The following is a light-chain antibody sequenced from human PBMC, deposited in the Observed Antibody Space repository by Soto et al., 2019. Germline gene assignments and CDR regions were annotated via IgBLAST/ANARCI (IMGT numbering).Light chain of an antibody. CDR2: GAS. V-gene: IGKV3-20*01. Sequence: VVFTHSPGSLSFSPWETATLFFSASQSVSNTYLAWYQQKPGQTPRLLIYGASSRATGIPDRFSGSGSGTDFTLTISRLEPEDFAVYYCQQFGSSTWMFGQGTKV. CDR1: QSVSNTY. J-gene: IGKJ1*01. CDR3: QQFGSSTWM.